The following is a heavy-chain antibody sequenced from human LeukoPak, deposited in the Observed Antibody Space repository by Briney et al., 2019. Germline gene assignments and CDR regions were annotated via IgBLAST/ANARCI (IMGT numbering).Heavy chain of an antibody. V-gene: IGHV3-53*01. D-gene: IGHD1-26*01. CDR1: GFTVSSNY. J-gene: IGHJ4*02. Sequence: GGSLRLSCAASGFTVSSNYMSWVRQAPGKGLEWVSVIYGGGSTYYADSVKGRFTISRDNSKNTLYLQMNSLRAEDTAVYYCARGEEERDYFDYWGQGTLVTVSS. CDR3: ARGEEERDYFDY. CDR2: IYGGGST.